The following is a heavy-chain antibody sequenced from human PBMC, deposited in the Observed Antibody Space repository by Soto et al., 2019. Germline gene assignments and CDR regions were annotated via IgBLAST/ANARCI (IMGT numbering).Heavy chain of an antibody. V-gene: IGHV3-23*01. Sequence: EVQLLESGGGLVQPGGSLRLSCAASGFTFSSYAVSWVRQAPGKGLQWVSSLSGNGGVTYYAESVKGRFTISRDTSKNTLYLQMNSLRAEDTAVYYCAKPRGGGGQWLDGFDWWGQVTLVTVSS. D-gene: IGHD6-19*01. J-gene: IGHJ4*02. CDR3: AKPRGGGGQWLDGFDW. CDR2: LSGNGGVT. CDR1: GFTFSSYA.